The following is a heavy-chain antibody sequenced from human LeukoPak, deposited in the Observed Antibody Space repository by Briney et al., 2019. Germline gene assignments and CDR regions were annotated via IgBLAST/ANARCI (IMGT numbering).Heavy chain of an antibody. CDR3: TRHREQWLVQDDTFDY. V-gene: IGHV3-73*01. D-gene: IGHD6-19*01. Sequence: GGSLRLSCAASGFTFSGSAMHWVRQASGKGLEWVGRIRSKANSYATAYAASVKGRFTISRDDSKNTAYLQMNSLKTEDTAVYYCTRHREQWLVQDDTFDYWGQGTLVTVSS. J-gene: IGHJ4*02. CDR2: IRSKANSYAT. CDR1: GFTFSGSA.